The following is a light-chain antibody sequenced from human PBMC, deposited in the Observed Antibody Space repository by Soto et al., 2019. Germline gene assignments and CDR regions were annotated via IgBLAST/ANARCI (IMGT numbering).Light chain of an antibody. V-gene: IGKV3-15*01. CDR1: QSVSSN. J-gene: IGKJ1*01. Sequence: EIVMTQSPVTLSVSPGERATLSCRAGQSVSSNLAWYQQTPGQAPRLLIYGASTRATGIPARFTGSGSGTEFTLTISSLQFDDSAVYYCQQYNNWWTFGQGTKVEIK. CDR3: QQYNNWWT. CDR2: GAS.